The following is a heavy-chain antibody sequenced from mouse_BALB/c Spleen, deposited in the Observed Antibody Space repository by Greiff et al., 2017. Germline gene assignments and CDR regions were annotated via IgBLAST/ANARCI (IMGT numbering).Heavy chain of an antibody. V-gene: IGHV5-17*02. CDR1: GFTFSSFG. CDR2: ISSGSSTI. J-gene: IGHJ2*01. D-gene: IGHD2-3*01. Sequence: DVQLQESGGGLVQPGGSRKLSCAASGFTFSSFGMHWVRQAPEKGLEWVAYISSGSSTIYYADTVKGRFTISRDNPKNTLFLQMNSLRSEDTDMYYCARSSLIYDGYYVSYFDYWGQGTTLTVSS. CDR3: ARSSLIYDGYYVSYFDY.